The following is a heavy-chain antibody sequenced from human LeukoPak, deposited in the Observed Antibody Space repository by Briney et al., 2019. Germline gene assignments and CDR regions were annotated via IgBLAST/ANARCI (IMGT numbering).Heavy chain of an antibody. CDR1: GFTFSSYG. CDR2: ISYDGSNK. V-gene: IGHV3-30*18. CDR3: AKDRIAAAGMSGLLDY. D-gene: IGHD6-13*01. Sequence: GGSLRLSCAASGFTFSSYGMHWVRQAPGKGLEWVAVISYDGSNKYYADSVKGRFTISRDNSKNTLYLQMNSLRAEDTAVYYCAKDRIAAAGMSGLLDYWGQGTLVTVSS. J-gene: IGHJ4*02.